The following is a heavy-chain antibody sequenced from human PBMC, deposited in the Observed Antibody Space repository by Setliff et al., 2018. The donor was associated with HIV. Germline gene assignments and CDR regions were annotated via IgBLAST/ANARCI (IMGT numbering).Heavy chain of an antibody. Sequence: SETLSLTCSVSSDSIGTYYWNWIRQTPGKRLEWIGFFYYGGSTDYNPALKNRVAISVDTSRNRVSLKMTSVTAADTAVYYCARGVPLLPPHNWGRGTLVTVSS. V-gene: IGHV4-59*01. CDR2: FYYGGST. J-gene: IGHJ4*02. CDR1: SDSIGTYY. D-gene: IGHD2-21*02. CDR3: ARGVPLLPPHN.